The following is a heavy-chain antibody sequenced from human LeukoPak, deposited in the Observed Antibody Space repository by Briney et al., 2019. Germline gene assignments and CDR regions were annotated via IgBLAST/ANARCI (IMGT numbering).Heavy chain of an antibody. D-gene: IGHD6-13*01. CDR1: GYTLTELS. Sequence: ASVKVSCKVSGYTLTELSMFWVRQAPGKGLEWMGSFDPEDGKTVYAQKFQGRVTMTEDTSTDTAYMELSSLRSEDTAVYYCATGYLVTAGLMDVWGQGTTVTVSS. CDR2: FDPEDGKT. V-gene: IGHV1-24*01. CDR3: ATGYLVTAGLMDV. J-gene: IGHJ6*02.